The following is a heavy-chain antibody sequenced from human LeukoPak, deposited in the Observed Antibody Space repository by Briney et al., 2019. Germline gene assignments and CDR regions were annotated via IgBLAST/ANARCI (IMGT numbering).Heavy chain of an antibody. CDR3: AKDLGGSVDY. J-gene: IGHJ4*02. CDR1: GFTVSSNY. D-gene: IGHD1-26*01. CDR2: IYSGGST. Sequence: AGGSLRLSCAASGFTVSSNYMSWVCQAPGKGLEWVSVIYSGGSTYYADSVKGRFTISRDNSKNTLYLQMNSLRAEDTAVYYCAKDLGGSVDYWGQGTLVTVSS. V-gene: IGHV3-53*05.